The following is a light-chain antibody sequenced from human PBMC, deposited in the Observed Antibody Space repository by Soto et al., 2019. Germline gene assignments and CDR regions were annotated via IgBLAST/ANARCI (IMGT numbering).Light chain of an antibody. Sequence: DIPMTQSPSSLSASVGDRVTITCRASQSITNYLNWYQQKPGKAPKLLISPAPSLQSEVPSRFSGSASGTNFTLTISNLQAEDSATYYCQQGYSTPLTFGGGTKVEIK. J-gene: IGKJ4*01. CDR3: QQGYSTPLT. CDR1: QSITNY. V-gene: IGKV1-39*01. CDR2: PAP.